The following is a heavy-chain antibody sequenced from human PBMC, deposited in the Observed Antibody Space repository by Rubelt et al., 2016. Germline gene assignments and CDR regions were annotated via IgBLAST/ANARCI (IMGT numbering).Heavy chain of an antibody. Sequence: QVQLVESGGGVVQPGRSLSLSCAASGFTFSSYAMHWVRQAPGKGLEWVAVISYDGTNKYYADSVKGRVTIARDNSKNRLYLQMNSLRAEDTAVYYCASSSGWYFDYWGQGTLVTVSS. J-gene: IGHJ4*02. CDR2: ISYDGTNK. D-gene: IGHD6-19*01. CDR3: ASSSGWYFDY. CDR1: GFTFSSYA. V-gene: IGHV3-30*04.